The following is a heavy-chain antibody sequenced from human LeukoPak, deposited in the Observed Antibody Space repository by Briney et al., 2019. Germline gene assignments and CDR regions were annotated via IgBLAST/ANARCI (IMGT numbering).Heavy chain of an antibody. CDR1: GYTFTGYY. V-gene: IGHV1-2*02. D-gene: IGHD6-19*01. J-gene: IGHJ4*02. CDR2: INPNSGGT. CDR3: ARESMTVAATDY. Sequence: AASVKVSCKASGYTFTGYYMHWVRQAPGQGLAWMGWINPNSGGTNYAQSFQGRVTMTRDTSISTAYMELSRLRSDDTAVYYCARESMTVAATDYWGQGTLVTVSA.